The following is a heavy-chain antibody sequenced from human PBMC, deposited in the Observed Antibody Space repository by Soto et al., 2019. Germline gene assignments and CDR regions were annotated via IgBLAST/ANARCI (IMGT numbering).Heavy chain of an antibody. Sequence: SETLSLTCTVSCGPISSSSYYWGWIRQPPGKGLEWIGSIYYSGSTYYNPSLKSRVTISVDTSKNQFSLKLSSVTAADTAVYYCARSAYSNPYYWGQGTLVTV. J-gene: IGHJ4*02. V-gene: IGHV4-39*01. CDR1: CGPISSSSYY. CDR2: IYYSGST. D-gene: IGHD4-4*01. CDR3: ARSAYSNPYY.